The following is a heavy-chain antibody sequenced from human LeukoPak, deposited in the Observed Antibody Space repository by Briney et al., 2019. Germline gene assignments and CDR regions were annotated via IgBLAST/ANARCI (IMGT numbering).Heavy chain of an antibody. CDR2: NYYSGST. Sequence: PSETLSLTCTVSGGSISSYYWSWIRQPPGKRLEWIGYNYYSGSTNYNPSLKSRVTISVDTSKNQFSLKLSSVTAADTAVYYCARETIFGAFDIWGQGTMVTVSS. V-gene: IGHV4-59*01. CDR1: GGSISSYY. CDR3: ARETIFGAFDI. J-gene: IGHJ3*02. D-gene: IGHD3-3*01.